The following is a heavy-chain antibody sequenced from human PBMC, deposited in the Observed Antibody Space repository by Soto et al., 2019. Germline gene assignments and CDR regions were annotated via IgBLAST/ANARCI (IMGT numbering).Heavy chain of an antibody. J-gene: IGHJ4*02. Sequence: QVQLQESGPGLVKPSETLSLTCTVSGGSISSYCWSWIRQPPGKGLEWIGYIYYSGSTNYNPSLKSRVNISVDTSRNQFSLKRSSVTAADTAVYYCARLYEGDYFDYWGQGTLVTVSS. CDR1: GGSISSYC. D-gene: IGHD1-26*01. CDR3: ARLYEGDYFDY. V-gene: IGHV4-59*08. CDR2: IYYSGST.